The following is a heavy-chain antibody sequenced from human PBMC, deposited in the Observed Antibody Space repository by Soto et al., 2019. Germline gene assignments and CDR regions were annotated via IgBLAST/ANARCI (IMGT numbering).Heavy chain of an antibody. CDR1: GFTFSSYS. V-gene: IGHV3-21*01. CDR3: ARGPYYYDSSGYLIRGPKWDYGMDV. CDR2: ISSSSSYI. Sequence: GGSLRLSCAASGFTFSSYSMNWVRQAPGKGLEWVSSISSSSSYIYYADSVKGRFTISRDNAKNSLYLQMNSLRAEDTAVYYCARGPYYYDSSGYLIRGPKWDYGMDVWGQGTTVTVSS. D-gene: IGHD3-22*01. J-gene: IGHJ6*02.